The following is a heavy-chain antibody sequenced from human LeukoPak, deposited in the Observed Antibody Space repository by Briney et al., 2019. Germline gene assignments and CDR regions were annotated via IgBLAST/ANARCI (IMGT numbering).Heavy chain of an antibody. V-gene: IGHV4-59*12. CDR3: AREVGIVGATSDY. CDR2: IYYSGST. J-gene: IGHJ4*02. D-gene: IGHD1-26*01. CDR1: GGSISSYY. Sequence: SETLSLTCTVSGGSISSYYWSWIRQPPGKGLEWIGYIYYSGSTYYNPSLKSRVTISVDTSKNQFSLKLSSVTAADTAVYYCAREVGIVGATSDYWGQGTLVTVSS.